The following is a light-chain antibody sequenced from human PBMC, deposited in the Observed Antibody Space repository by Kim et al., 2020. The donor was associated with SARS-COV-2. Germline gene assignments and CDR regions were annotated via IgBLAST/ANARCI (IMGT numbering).Light chain of an antibody. J-gene: IGLJ1*01. Sequence: QSITIACTGSRRDVGGHNYVSWYQQHPGKAPKLIIFDVSNRPSGVSDRFSGSKSGNTASLTISGLQAEDEADYYCNSFTISNTYVFGTGTKVTVL. CDR3: NSFTISNTYV. V-gene: IGLV2-14*03. CDR1: RRDVGGHNY. CDR2: DVS.